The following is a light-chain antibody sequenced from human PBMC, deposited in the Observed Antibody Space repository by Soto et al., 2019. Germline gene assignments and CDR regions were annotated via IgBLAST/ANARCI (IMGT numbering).Light chain of an antibody. V-gene: IGKV3-20*01. J-gene: IGKJ2*01. CDR3: QQYGDSPPYT. CDR1: QSVSSNY. CDR2: GAS. Sequence: ESVLTQSPGTLSLSPGERATLSCRASQSVSSNYLAWYQQKPGQAPRLLIYGASSRATGIPDRFSGSGSGTDFTLTISRLEPEDFAVYYCQQYGDSPPYTFGQGTKLEIK.